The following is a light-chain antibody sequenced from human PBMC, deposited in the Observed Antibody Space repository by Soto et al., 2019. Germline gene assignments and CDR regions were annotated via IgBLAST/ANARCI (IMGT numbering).Light chain of an antibody. J-gene: IGKJ1*01. CDR3: QQYNSYSRWT. CDR2: KAS. V-gene: IGKV1-5*03. Sequence: DIQMTQSPSTLSASVGVRVTITCRASQSISSWLAWYQQKPGKAPKLLIYKASSLESGVPSRFSGSGSGTEFTLTISSLQPDDFATYYCQQYNSYSRWTFGQGTKVEIK. CDR1: QSISSW.